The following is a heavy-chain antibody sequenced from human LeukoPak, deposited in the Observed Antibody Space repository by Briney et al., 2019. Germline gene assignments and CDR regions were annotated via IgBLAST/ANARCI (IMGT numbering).Heavy chain of an antibody. Sequence: ASVKVSCKASGYTFTSYDINWVRQATGQGLEWMGWMNPNSGNTGYAQKFQGRVTMTRNTSISTAYMELSSLRSEDTAVYYCARGPREYCTNGVCYTGDYWGQGTLVTVSS. D-gene: IGHD2-8*01. J-gene: IGHJ4*02. CDR2: MNPNSGNT. CDR1: GYTFTSYD. V-gene: IGHV1-8*01. CDR3: ARGPREYCTNGVCYTGDY.